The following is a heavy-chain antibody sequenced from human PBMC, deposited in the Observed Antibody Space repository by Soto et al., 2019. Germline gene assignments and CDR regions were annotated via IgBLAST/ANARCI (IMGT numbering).Heavy chain of an antibody. Sequence: QVQLAESGGGVVQPGRSLRLSCAASGFSFNNHGMHWVRQAPGKGLEWVAVIWYDGSCKYYADSVKGRFTISRDNSKNTLYLQMNSLRAENTALYYCALQHIVSYYFDSWGQGPLVTVSS. V-gene: IGHV3-33*01. CDR2: IWYDGSCK. D-gene: IGHD2-21*01. CDR3: ALQHIVSYYFDS. CDR1: GFSFNNHG. J-gene: IGHJ4*02.